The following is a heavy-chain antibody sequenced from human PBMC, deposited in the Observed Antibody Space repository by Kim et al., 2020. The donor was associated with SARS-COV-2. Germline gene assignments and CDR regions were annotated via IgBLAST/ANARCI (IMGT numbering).Heavy chain of an antibody. V-gene: IGHV3-30*04. J-gene: IGHJ4*02. D-gene: IGHD3-16*01. CDR2: ISYDGSNK. Sequence: GGSLRLSCAASGFTFSSYAMHWVRQAPGKGLEWVAVISYDGSNKYYADSVKGRFTISRDNSKNTLYLQMNSLRAEDTAVYYCAQGQPYVYWGQGTLVTVSS. CDR1: GFTFSSYA. CDR3: AQGQPYVY.